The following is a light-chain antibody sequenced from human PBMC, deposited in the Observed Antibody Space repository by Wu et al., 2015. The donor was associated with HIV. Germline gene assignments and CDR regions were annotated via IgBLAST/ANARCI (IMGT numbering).Light chain of an antibody. J-gene: IGKJ1*01. CDR2: SAS. V-gene: IGKV1-27*01. CDR1: QTISYY. Sequence: DIQMTQSPSSLSASVGDRVTITCRASQTISYYLAWYQQKPGRVPELLIYSASTLRPGVPSRFSGTGYGTEFTLTISSLQPEDAATYYCQKYNTRPWTFGQGPRW. CDR3: QKYNTRPWT.